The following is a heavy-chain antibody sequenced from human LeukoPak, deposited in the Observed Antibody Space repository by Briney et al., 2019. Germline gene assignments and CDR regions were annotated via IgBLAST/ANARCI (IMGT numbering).Heavy chain of an antibody. CDR2: ISGSGGRT. CDR3: AKCPSSGSYRRGDY. CDR1: GFTCSSYA. Sequence: GGPLRLSCAASGFTCSSYAMSWVRQAPGKGLEWVSAISGSGGRTYYADSVKGRLTISRDNTKNTLYLQMNSLRAEETAVYSCAKCPSSGSYRRGDYWGQGTLVTVSS. D-gene: IGHD1-26*01. V-gene: IGHV3-23*01. J-gene: IGHJ4*02.